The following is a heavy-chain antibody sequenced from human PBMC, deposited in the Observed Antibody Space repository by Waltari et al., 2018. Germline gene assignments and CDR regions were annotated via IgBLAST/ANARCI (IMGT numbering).Heavy chain of an antibody. J-gene: IGHJ4*02. CDR2: ISSSSSYI. CDR3: ARDSLNGPYYYDSSGYNFDY. CDR1: GFTFSSYS. Sequence: EVQLVESGGGRVKPGGSLRLSCAASGFTFSSYSMNWVGQAPGKGREWVSSISSSSSYIYYADQVKGRFTISRDNAKNSLYLQMNSLRAEDTAVYYCARDSLNGPYYYDSSGYNFDYWGQGTLVTVSS. V-gene: IGHV3-21*01. D-gene: IGHD3-22*01.